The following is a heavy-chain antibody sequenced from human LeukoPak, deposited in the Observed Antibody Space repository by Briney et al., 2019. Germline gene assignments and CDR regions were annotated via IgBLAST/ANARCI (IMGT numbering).Heavy chain of an antibody. CDR2: IIPTHGIA. J-gene: IGHJ4*02. CDR3: ARSLRDGPPLLDY. Sequence: SVKVSFKASGGTFRSCAISRVRQAHGQGLAWMGRIIPTHGIANYAQKFQGRVTISADKSTSTAYMELSSLRSEDTGVYLCARSLRDGPPLLDYWGEGTLVTVSS. D-gene: IGHD5-24*01. V-gene: IGHV1-69*04. CDR1: GGTFRSCA.